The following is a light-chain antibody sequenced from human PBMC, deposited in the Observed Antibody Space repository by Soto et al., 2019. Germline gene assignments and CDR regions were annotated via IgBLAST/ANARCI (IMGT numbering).Light chain of an antibody. CDR2: EVN. V-gene: IGLV2-14*01. CDR3: SSFSINTTLLV. J-gene: IGLJ1*01. CDR1: NSDIGDWNY. Sequence: QSALTQPASVSGSPGQSITISCTGANSDIGDWNYVSWYQQSPGKAPKLIIYEVNYRPSGVSSRFSGSKSGNTASLTISGLQAEDEADYYCSSFSINTTLLVFGAGTRLTVL.